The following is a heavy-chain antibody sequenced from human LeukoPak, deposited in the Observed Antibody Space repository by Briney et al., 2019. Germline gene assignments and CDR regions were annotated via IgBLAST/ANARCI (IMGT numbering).Heavy chain of an antibody. D-gene: IGHD3-22*01. CDR3: ARGSENNFDSSGPIGF. J-gene: IGHJ4*02. Sequence: GASVKVSCKASGGTFSSYAISWVRQAPGQGLEWMGGIIPIFGTANYAQKFQGRVTITADKSTSTAYMELSSLTSEDTAVYYCARGSENNFDSSGPIGFWGQGTLVTVSS. V-gene: IGHV1-69*06. CDR2: IIPIFGTA. CDR1: GGTFSSYA.